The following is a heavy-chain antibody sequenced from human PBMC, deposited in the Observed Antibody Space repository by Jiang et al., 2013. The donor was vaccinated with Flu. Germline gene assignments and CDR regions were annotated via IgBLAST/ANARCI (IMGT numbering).Heavy chain of an antibody. CDR3: ARDIEEADTLKHDLFYYYNGMDV. V-gene: IGHV3-30*04. D-gene: IGHD6-13*01. CDR2: ISYDGNDQ. J-gene: IGHJ6*02. Sequence: RLSCAASGFMFSSYAMHWVRQAPGKGLEWVAVISYDGNDQYYADSVKGRFTISRDNSKNTVYLQMSSLRVEDTAVYYCARDIEEADTLKHDLFYYYNGMDVWGQGTTVTVSS. CDR1: GFMFSSYA.